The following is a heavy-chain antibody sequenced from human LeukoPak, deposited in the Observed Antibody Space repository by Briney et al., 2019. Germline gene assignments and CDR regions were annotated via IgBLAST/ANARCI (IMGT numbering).Heavy chain of an antibody. CDR1: GYTFTGYY. V-gene: IGHV1-2*02. CDR2: INPNSGGT. D-gene: IGHD3-22*01. Sequence: ASVKVSCKASGYTFTGYYMHWVRQAPGQGLEWMGWINPNSGGTNYAQKFQGRVTMTRDTSISTAYMELSRLRSDDTAVYYCARVPSQSSGYFFSPFDYWGQGTLVTVSS. J-gene: IGHJ4*02. CDR3: ARVPSQSSGYFFSPFDY.